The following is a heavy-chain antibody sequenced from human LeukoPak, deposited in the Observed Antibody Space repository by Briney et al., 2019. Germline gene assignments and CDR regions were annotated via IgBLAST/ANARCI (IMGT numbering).Heavy chain of an antibody. J-gene: IGHJ4*02. D-gene: IGHD6-19*01. CDR1: GGSFSGYY. CDR3: AQAVSSGWYFFDN. V-gene: IGHV4-34*01. CDR2: INHSGST. Sequence: SETLSLTCAVYGGSFSGYYWSWIRQPPGKGLEWIGEINHSGSTNYNPSLKSRVTISVDTSKNQFSLKLSSVTAADTAVYYCAQAVSSGWYFFDNWGQGTLVTASS.